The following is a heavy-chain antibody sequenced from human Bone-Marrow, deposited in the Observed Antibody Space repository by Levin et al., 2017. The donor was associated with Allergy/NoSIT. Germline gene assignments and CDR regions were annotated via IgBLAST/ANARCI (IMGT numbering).Heavy chain of an antibody. CDR2: IYYSGTT. J-gene: IGHJ6*02. D-gene: IGHD2-2*01. Sequence: SSETLSLTCTVSGGSISDSGYYWTWIRQHPGKGLEWIGYIYYSGTTYYNPSLKSRVAISVDTSKNQFSLKLSSVTAADTAVYYCARDLIVVVPAAYSTSHDYYHGLDVWGQGTTVTVSS. CDR1: GGSISDSGYY. CDR3: ARDLIVVVPAAYSTSHDYYHGLDV. V-gene: IGHV4-31*03.